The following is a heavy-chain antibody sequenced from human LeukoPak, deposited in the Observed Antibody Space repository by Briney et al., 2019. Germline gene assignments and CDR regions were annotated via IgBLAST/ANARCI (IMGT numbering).Heavy chain of an antibody. CDR3: ARCPQRLDNSYSFYYMDV. J-gene: IGHJ6*03. D-gene: IGHD2-21*02. V-gene: IGHV3-33*01. Sequence: GGSLTLSCAASGFNFSNYGIHWVRQAPGKGLEWVSVIWFDGSNRYYEKSVKGRFTVSRDDSKNTVYLQMNSLGAGDTAVYYCARCPQRLDNSYSFYYMDVWGKGTTVTVSS. CDR1: GFNFSNYG. CDR2: IWFDGSNR.